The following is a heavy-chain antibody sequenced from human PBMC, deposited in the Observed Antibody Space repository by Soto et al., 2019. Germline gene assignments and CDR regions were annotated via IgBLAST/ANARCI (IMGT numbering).Heavy chain of an antibody. CDR2: ISYDGSNK. D-gene: IGHD4-17*01. CDR1: GFTFSSYG. J-gene: IGHJ6*02. V-gene: IGHV3-30*03. Sequence: PGGSLRLSCAASGFTFSSYGMHWVRQAPGKGLGWVAVISYDGSNKCYADSVKGRFTISRDNSKNTLYLQMNSLRAEDTAVYYCARDSTVTRNYYGMDVWGQGTTVTVSS. CDR3: ARDSTVTRNYYGMDV.